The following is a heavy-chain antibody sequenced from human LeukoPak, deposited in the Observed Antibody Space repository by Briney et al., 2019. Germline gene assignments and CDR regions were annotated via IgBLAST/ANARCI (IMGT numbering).Heavy chain of an antibody. Sequence: GSSVKVSCKASGGTFSSYTISWVRQAPGQGLEWMGTIIPILGIANYAQKFQGRVTITADKSTSTAYMELSSLRSEDTAVYYCARVPVIAYCGGDCYIDYWGPGTLVTVSS. J-gene: IGHJ4*02. CDR3: ARVPVIAYCGGDCYIDY. CDR2: IIPILGIA. D-gene: IGHD2-21*01. CDR1: GGTFSSYT. V-gene: IGHV1-69*02.